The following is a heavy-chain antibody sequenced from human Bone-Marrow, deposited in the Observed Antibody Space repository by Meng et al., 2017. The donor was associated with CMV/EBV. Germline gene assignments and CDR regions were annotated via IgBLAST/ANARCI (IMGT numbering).Heavy chain of an antibody. Sequence: SETLSLTCTVSGGSISSSSYYWGWIRQPPGKGLEWIGSIYYSGSTYYNPSLKSRVTMSVDTSKNQFSLKLSSVTAADTAVYYCARHWAIVLMVYAIPFDPWGQGTLVTVSS. D-gene: IGHD2-8*01. CDR2: IYYSGST. V-gene: IGHV4-39*01. CDR1: GGSISSSSYY. J-gene: IGHJ5*02. CDR3: ARHWAIVLMVYAIPFDP.